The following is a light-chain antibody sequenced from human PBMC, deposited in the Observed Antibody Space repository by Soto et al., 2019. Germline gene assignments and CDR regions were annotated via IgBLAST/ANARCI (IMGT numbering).Light chain of an antibody. CDR2: GVS. J-gene: IGKJ1*01. CDR3: LQDINYPWT. CDR1: QGMGDV. V-gene: IGKV1-6*01. Sequence: AMQMTQSPSSLSASVGDRVTISCGSSQGMGDVLGWYKQKRGKPAKVLIYGVSNLQSGVTPRFSGSGSGTDFTLPISSMQSEDSATYYCLQDINYPWTYAQGTKVDNK.